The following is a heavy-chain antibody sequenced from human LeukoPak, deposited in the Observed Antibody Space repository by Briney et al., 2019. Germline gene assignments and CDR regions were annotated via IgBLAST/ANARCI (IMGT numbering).Heavy chain of an antibody. V-gene: IGHV3-30-3*01. D-gene: IGHD2/OR15-2a*01. CDR3: ARVSPGGPGYGVDV. Sequence: PGGSLRLSCAASGFTFSSYVMHWVRQAPGKGLEWVAVISYDGSNKYYADSVKGRFTISRDNSKNTLYLQMNSLRAEDTAVYYCARVSPGGPGYGVDVWGQGTTVTVSS. CDR1: GFTFSSYV. J-gene: IGHJ6*02. CDR2: ISYDGSNK.